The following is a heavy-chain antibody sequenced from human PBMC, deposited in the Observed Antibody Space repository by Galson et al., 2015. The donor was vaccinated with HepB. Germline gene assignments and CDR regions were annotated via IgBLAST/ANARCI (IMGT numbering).Heavy chain of an antibody. D-gene: IGHD6-19*01. CDR3: ATGAGVAVAHQFDY. Sequence: WVRQAPGQGLEWMGGFDPEDGETIYAQKFQGRVTMTEDTSTDTAYMELSSLRSEDTAVYYCATGAGVAVAHQFDYWGQGTLVTVSS. V-gene: IGHV1-24*01. J-gene: IGHJ4*02. CDR2: FDPEDGET.